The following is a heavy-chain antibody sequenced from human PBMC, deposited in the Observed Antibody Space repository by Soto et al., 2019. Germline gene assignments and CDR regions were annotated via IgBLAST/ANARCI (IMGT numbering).Heavy chain of an antibody. CDR2: VKEDGSEL. D-gene: IGHD3-16*01. CDR1: GCNVMSYW. Sequence: GGSLRLSCAVSGCNVMSYWMSWVRQAPGKGLEWVASVKEDGSELYYLHSVRGRFSISRDSAGNALHLTMNYLSAEDTGVYFCARDIGFDYVNWGQGIPVTVSS. V-gene: IGHV3-7*01. CDR3: ARDIGFDYVN. J-gene: IGHJ4*02.